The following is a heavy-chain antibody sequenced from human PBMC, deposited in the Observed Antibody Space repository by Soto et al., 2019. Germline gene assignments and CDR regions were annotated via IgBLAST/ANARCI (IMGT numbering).Heavy chain of an antibody. D-gene: IGHD1-1*01. CDR1: GFTVSSSA. CDR3: AKDRRAGGTSAFYFDF. CDR2: TRATGGGT. J-gene: IGHJ4*02. V-gene: IGHV3-23*01. Sequence: GGCLRLSCAASGFTVSSSAMSWVSKAPGKGLEGFSLTRATGGGTYYADSVNGRFTIPIDNSHNTLYLQVHSLTAEDTAVYYCAKDRRAGGTSAFYFDFRGQGAQVTVS.